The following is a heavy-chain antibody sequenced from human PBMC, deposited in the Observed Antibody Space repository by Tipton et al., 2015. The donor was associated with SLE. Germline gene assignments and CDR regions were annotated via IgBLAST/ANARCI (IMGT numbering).Heavy chain of an antibody. CDR1: GFTFSTYA. CDR3: ARDLSQYYFNS. CDR2: TYSGGPT. J-gene: IGHJ4*02. Sequence: GSLRLSCAASGFTFSTYAMNWVRQAPGKGLEWVSVTYSGGPTYYADSVKGRFTISRDNAKNTLYLQLSSLRADDTAVYFCARDLSQYYFNSWGQGTLVSVSS. V-gene: IGHV3-23*03.